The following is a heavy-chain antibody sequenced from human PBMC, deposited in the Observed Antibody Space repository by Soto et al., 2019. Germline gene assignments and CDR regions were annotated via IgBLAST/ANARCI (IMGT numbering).Heavy chain of an antibody. Sequence: QVQLVESGGGVVKPGRSLRLSCAVSEIIFSGYGMHWVRQAPGKGLEWVAVIRFDGSNIHYADSVKGRFTISIDNSKNTLYLQMDSLRAEDTAVYYCARDGVGGTVFFGYLDYWGQGALVTVSS. D-gene: IGHD3-3*01. CDR1: EIIFSGYG. CDR2: IRFDGSNI. J-gene: IGHJ4*02. V-gene: IGHV3-33*01. CDR3: ARDGVGGTVFFGYLDY.